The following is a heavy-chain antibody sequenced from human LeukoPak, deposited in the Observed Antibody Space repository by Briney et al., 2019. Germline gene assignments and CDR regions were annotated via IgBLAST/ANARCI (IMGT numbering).Heavy chain of an antibody. V-gene: IGHV3-73*01. D-gene: IGHD3-10*01. CDR1: GFTFSDSA. CDR3: TRWFGEALFDY. J-gene: IGHJ4*02. Sequence: GGSLRLSCAASGFTFSDSAMHRVRQASGKGLEWVGRIRNKGDSYATAYAASVKGRFTISRDDSKNTAYLQMNSLKSEDTAVYYCTRWFGEALFDYWGQGTLVTVSS. CDR2: IRNKGDSYAT.